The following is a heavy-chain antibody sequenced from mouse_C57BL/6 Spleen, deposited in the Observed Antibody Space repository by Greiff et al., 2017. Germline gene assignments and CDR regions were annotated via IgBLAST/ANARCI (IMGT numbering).Heavy chain of an antibody. CDR1: GYTFTSYW. Sequence: VQLQQPGAELVKPGASVKLSCKASGYTFTSYWMHWVKQRPGQGLAWIGMIHPNSGSTNYNEKFKSKATLTVDKSSSTAYMQLSSLTSDDSAVYYCARGGSYYSNYPSYWGQGTLVTVAA. CDR2: IHPNSGST. J-gene: IGHJ3*01. V-gene: IGHV1-64*01. CDR3: ARGGSYYSNYPSY. D-gene: IGHD2-5*01.